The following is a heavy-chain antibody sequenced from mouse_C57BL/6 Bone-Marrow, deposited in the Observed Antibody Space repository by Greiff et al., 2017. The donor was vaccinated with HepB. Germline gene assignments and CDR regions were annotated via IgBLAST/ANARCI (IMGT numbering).Heavy chain of an antibody. CDR3: ARPIYYDTHPYFDY. D-gene: IGHD2-4*01. J-gene: IGHJ2*01. CDR2: IDPSDSYT. CDR1: GYTFTSYW. V-gene: IGHV1-69*01. Sequence: QVQLQQPGAELVMPGASVKLSCKASGYTFTSYWMHWVKQRPGQGLEWIGEIDPSDSYTKYNQKFKGKSTLTVDKSSSTAYMKLSSLTSEDSAVYYCARPIYYDTHPYFDYWGKGTTLTVSS.